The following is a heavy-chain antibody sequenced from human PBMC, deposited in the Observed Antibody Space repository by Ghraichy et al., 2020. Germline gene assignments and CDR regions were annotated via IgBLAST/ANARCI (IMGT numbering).Heavy chain of an antibody. CDR1: GFTFGDYA. Sequence: GGSLRLSCTASGFTFGDYAMSWFRQAPGKGLEWVGFIRSKAYGGTAEYAASVKGRFTISRDDSKNIAYLQMNSLKTEDTAVYYCSPRRWLHPFDYWGQGTLVTVSS. V-gene: IGHV3-49*03. CDR2: IRSKAYGGTA. J-gene: IGHJ4*02. D-gene: IGHD5-24*01. CDR3: SPRRWLHPFDY.